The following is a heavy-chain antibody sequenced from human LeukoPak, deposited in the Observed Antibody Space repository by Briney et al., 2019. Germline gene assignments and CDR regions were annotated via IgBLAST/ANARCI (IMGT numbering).Heavy chain of an antibody. Sequence: PGGSLRLSCAASGFTFSSYGMHWVRQAPGKGLEWVGRIKSKTDGGTADYAAPVKGRFTISREDSKNTLYLQMNSLKTEDTAVYYCFRGEPYDYWGQGTLVTVSS. CDR1: GFTFSSYG. CDR3: FRGEPYDY. CDR2: IKSKTDGGTA. V-gene: IGHV3-15*01. D-gene: IGHD3-16*01. J-gene: IGHJ4*02.